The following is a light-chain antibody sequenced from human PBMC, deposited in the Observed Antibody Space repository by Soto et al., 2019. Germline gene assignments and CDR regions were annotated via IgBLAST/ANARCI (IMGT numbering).Light chain of an antibody. CDR3: LQHNSHPWT. V-gene: IGKV1-17*01. CDR1: QGIRND. CDR2: AVS. J-gene: IGKJ1*01. Sequence: DIQMTQSPSPLSASVGDRVTITCRASQGIRNDLAWYQQKPGKAPKRLIYAVSSLQSGVPSRFSGSGSGTEFTLTISSLQPEDFVTYYCLQHNSHPWTFGQGTRVDIK.